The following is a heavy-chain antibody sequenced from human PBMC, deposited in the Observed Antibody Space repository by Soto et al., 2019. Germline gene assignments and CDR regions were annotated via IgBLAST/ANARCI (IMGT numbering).Heavy chain of an antibody. CDR3: ARERIAVAGTIDY. J-gene: IGHJ4*02. Sequence: VGSLRLSCAASGFTFSSYAMHWVRQAPGKGLEWVAVISYDGSNKYYADSVKGRFTISRDNAKNSLYLQMNSLRAEDTAVYYCARERIAVAGTIDYWGQGTLVTVSS. CDR2: ISYDGSNK. V-gene: IGHV3-30-3*01. CDR1: GFTFSSYA. D-gene: IGHD6-19*01.